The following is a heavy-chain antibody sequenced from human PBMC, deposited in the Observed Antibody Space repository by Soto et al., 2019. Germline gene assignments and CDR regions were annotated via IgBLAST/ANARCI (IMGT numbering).Heavy chain of an antibody. CDR3: ARAYFLSAAETGAFDI. Sequence: EVQLVESGGGLVQPGGSLRLSCAASGFTVSSNYMSWVRQAPGKGLVWVSVIYSGGSTYYADSVKGRFTISRHNSKNTLYLQMNSLRAEDTAVYYCARAYFLSAAETGAFDIWGQGTMVTVSS. CDR2: IYSGGST. V-gene: IGHV3-53*04. J-gene: IGHJ3*02. D-gene: IGHD6-13*01. CDR1: GFTVSSNY.